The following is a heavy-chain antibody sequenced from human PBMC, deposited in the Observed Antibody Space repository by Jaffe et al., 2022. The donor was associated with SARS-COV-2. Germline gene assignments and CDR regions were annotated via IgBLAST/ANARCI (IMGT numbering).Heavy chain of an antibody. V-gene: IGHV3-30*18. CDR3: AKDQKSAGYRYHYYGMDV. CDR1: GFSFSSYG. Sequence: QVQLVESGGGVVQPGRSLRLSCAASGFSFSSYGMHWVRQAAGKGLEWVAVISYDGTNKYYADSVKGRFTISRDNSKNTLYLQMNSLRAEDTAVYNCAKDQKSAGYRYHYYGMDVWGQGTTVTVSS. J-gene: IGHJ6*02. CDR2: ISYDGTNK. D-gene: IGHD3-16*02.